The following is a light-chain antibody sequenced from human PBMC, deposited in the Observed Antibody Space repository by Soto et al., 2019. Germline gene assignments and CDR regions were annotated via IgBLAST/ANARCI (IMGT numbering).Light chain of an antibody. CDR2: DAS. CDR3: QQRSNWLT. Sequence: EIVLTQSPATLSLSPGERATLSCRASQSVSSYLAWYQQKPGQAPRLLIYDASNRATGIPARFSGSGSGTDFTRTISSLEPEDFAVYYCQQRSNWLTFGQGTKVEIK. J-gene: IGKJ1*01. CDR1: QSVSSY. V-gene: IGKV3-11*01.